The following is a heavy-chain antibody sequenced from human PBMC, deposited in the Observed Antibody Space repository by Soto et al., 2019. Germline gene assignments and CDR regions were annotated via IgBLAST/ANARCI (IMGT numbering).Heavy chain of an antibody. V-gene: IGHV1-69*06. D-gene: IGHD2-15*01. CDR1: GDPFSSSA. CDR2: IIPIFGTL. Sequence: SVKVSCNAFGDPFSSSAISWVQQAPGQGLECMGGIIPIFGTLSFAQRFQGRVSITADRSTNTAYMELRSLTPDDTAVYYCPKPRERDLVIAWFDPYREGTLVTV. J-gene: IGHJ5*02. CDR3: PKPRERDLVIAWFDP.